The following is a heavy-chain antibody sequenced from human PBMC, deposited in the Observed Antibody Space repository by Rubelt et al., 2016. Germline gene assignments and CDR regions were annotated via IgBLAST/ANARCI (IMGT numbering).Heavy chain of an antibody. D-gene: IGHD5-24*01. CDR1: GGTFSSYA. CDR2: IIPILGIA. Sequence: QVQLVQSGAEVKKPGSSVKVSCKASGGTFSSYAISWVRQAPGQGLEWMGRIIPILGIANYAQKFPGRVTITADKSTSTAYMELSSLRSEDTAVYYCARDGYNDIWGFFDYWGQGTLVTVSS. CDR3: ARDGYNDIWGFFDY. V-gene: IGHV1-69*09. J-gene: IGHJ4*02.